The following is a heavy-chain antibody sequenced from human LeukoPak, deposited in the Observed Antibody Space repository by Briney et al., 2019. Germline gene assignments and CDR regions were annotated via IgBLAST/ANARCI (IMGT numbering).Heavy chain of an antibody. V-gene: IGHV3-9*01. CDR3: ARDQEVRGVTDDAFDI. CDR2: ISWNSGSI. J-gene: IGHJ3*02. Sequence: GRSLRLSCAASGFTFDDYALHWVRQAPGKGLEWVSGISWNSGSIGYADSVKGRFTISRDNAKNSLYLQMNSLRAEDTAVYYCARDQEVRGVTDDAFDIWGQGTMVTVSS. D-gene: IGHD3-10*01. CDR1: GFTFDDYA.